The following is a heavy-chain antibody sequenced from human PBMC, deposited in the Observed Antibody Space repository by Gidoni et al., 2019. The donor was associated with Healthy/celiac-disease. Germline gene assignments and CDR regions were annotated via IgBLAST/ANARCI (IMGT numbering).Heavy chain of an antibody. CDR2: LNPGGGST. Sequence: QVQLVQSGAEVKKHGASVKVSCKASGYTFTSYYMHWVRQAPGQGLEWMGILNPGGGSTSYAQKFQGRVTMTRDTSPSTVYMGLGSLRSEDTAVYFCARDEGATRPYFDYWGQGTLVTVSS. D-gene: IGHD1-26*01. CDR3: ARDEGATRPYFDY. V-gene: IGHV1-46*03. J-gene: IGHJ4*02. CDR1: GYTFTSYY.